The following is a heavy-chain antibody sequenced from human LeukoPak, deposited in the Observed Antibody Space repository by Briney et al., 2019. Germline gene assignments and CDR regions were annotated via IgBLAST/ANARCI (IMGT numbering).Heavy chain of an antibody. Sequence: SETLSLTCTVSGGSISSYYWSWIRQPPGKGLEWIGYIYYSGSTNYNPSLKSRVTISVDTSKNQFSLKLSSVTAADTAVYYCARLHHDYVWGSYRFFDYWGQGTLVTVSS. J-gene: IGHJ4*02. V-gene: IGHV4-59*08. CDR3: ARLHHDYVWGSYRFFDY. D-gene: IGHD3-16*02. CDR1: GGSISSYY. CDR2: IYYSGST.